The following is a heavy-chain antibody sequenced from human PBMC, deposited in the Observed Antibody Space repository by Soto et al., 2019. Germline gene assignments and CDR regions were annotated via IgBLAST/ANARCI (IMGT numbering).Heavy chain of an antibody. J-gene: IGHJ4*02. Sequence: GESLKISCAASGFTFSSYGMHWVRQAPGKGLEWVAVISYDGSNKYYADSVKGRFTISRDNSKNTLYLQMNSLRAEDTAVYYCAKDEDLGYWGQGTLVTVSS. CDR2: ISYDGSNK. CDR3: AKDEDLGY. CDR1: GFTFSSYG. V-gene: IGHV3-30*18. D-gene: IGHD7-27*01.